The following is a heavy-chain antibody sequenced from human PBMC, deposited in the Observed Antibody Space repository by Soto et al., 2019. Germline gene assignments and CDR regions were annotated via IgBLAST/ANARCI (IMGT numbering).Heavy chain of an antibody. CDR2: ISYDGSNK. V-gene: IGHV3-30-3*01. D-gene: IGHD3-3*01. CDR3: ARDSWEWLYYYYDYGMEV. Sequence: QVQLVESGGGVVQPGRSLRLSCAASGFTFSSYAMHWVRQAPGKGLEWVAVISYDGSNKYYADSVKGRFTISRDNSKNTLYLQMNSLRAEDTAVYYCARDSWEWLYYYYDYGMEVCGQGTTVTVSS. CDR1: GFTFSSYA. J-gene: IGHJ6*02.